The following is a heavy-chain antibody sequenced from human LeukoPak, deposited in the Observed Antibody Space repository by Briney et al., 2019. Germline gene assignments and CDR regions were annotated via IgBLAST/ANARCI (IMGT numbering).Heavy chain of an antibody. D-gene: IGHD3-9*01. Sequence: SGTLSLTCAVSGVSISSSEWWIWVRQPPGQGLEWIGEIHRAGRTRYDPSLKSRVTISMDYSKNQFSLKLTSVTAADTAIYYCGKTDIYFNPIDYWGPGSLVTVSS. J-gene: IGHJ4*02. CDR1: GVSISSSEW. CDR3: GKTDIYFNPIDY. V-gene: IGHV4-4*02. CDR2: IHRAGRT.